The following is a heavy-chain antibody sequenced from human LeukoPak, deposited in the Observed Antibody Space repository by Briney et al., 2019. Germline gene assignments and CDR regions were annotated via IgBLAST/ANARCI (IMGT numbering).Heavy chain of an antibody. D-gene: IGHD3-9*01. CDR2: IYTSGST. CDR3: AKDEGDILTGYRQDNWFDP. V-gene: IGHV4-4*07. CDR1: GGSISSYY. J-gene: IGHJ5*02. Sequence: SETLSLTCTVSGGSISSYYWSWIRQPAGKGLEWIGRIYTSGSTNYNPSLKSRVTMSVDTSKNQFSLKLSSVTAADTAVYYCAKDEGDILTGYRQDNWFDPWGQGTLVTVSS.